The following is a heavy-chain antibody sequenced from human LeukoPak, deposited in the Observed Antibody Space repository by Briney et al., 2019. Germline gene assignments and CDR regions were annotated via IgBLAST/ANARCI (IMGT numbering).Heavy chain of an antibody. Sequence: ASVNVSFKASGYTFTAYYLHWVRQAPGQGLEWMGWVSPKSGGTSYAQKFQGRVTMTRDTSITTAYMELSSLTSDDTAMYYCARDGIYSTSFDAYDIWGQGTMVTVSS. V-gene: IGHV1-2*02. D-gene: IGHD6-6*01. CDR2: VSPKSGGT. J-gene: IGHJ3*02. CDR1: GYTFTAYY. CDR3: ARDGIYSTSFDAYDI.